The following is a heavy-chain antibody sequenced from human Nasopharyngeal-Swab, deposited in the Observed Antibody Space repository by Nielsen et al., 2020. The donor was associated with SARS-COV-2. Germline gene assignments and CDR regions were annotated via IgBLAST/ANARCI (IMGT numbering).Heavy chain of an antibody. CDR1: GGSISSYY. CDR3: ARANRGVFGVVTHFDY. J-gene: IGHJ4*02. CDR2: IYYSGST. V-gene: IGHV4-59*01. D-gene: IGHD3-3*01. Sequence: SETLSLTCTVSGGSISSYYWSWIRQPPEKGLEWIGYIYYSGSTNYNPSLKSRVTISVDTSKNQFSLKLSSVTAADTAVYYCARANRGVFGVVTHFDYWGQGTLVTVSS.